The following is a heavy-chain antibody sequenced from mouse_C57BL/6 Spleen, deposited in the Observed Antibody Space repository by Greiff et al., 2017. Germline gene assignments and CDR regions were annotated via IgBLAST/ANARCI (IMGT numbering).Heavy chain of an antibody. CDR1: GYTFTSYW. J-gene: IGHJ1*03. V-gene: IGHV1-7*01. Sequence: QVQLQQSGAELAKPGASVKLSCKASGYTFTSYWMPWVKQRPVQGLEWIGYINPSSGYTKYNQKFKDKATLTSDKSSSTAYMQLSSLTSEDSAVYYGASNYYGSSPHWYFDVWGTGTTVTVSS. CDR2: INPSSGYT. D-gene: IGHD1-1*01. CDR3: ASNYYGSSPHWYFDV.